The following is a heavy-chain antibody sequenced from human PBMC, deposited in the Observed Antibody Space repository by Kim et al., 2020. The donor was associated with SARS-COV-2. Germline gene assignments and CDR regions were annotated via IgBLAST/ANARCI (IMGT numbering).Heavy chain of an antibody. CDR3: ASNSGDSSSWSGDYMAV. J-gene: IGHJ6*03. CDR1: GFTFSSYG. CDR2: IWYDGSNK. Sequence: GGSLRLSCAASGFTFSSYGMHWVRQAPGKGLEWVAVIWYDGSNKYYADSVKGRFTISRDNSKNTLYLQMNSLRAEDTAVYYCASNSGDSSSWSGDYMAVWGKGTSATAS. V-gene: IGHV3-33*01. D-gene: IGHD6-13*01.